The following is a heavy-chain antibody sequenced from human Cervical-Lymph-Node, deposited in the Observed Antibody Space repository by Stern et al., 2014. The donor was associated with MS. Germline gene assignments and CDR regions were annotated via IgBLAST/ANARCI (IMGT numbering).Heavy chain of an antibody. CDR3: ASARNTAFDI. Sequence: VQLVESGAEVKKPGASVQVSCKASEYTLSYFFMHWKRQAPGQGLEWMGVINPSGGFTTYAQRFQGIFTMTRDTSTSTVFMKLSSLTSEDTAVYYCASARNTAFDIWGQGTSVIVSS. V-gene: IGHV1-46*03. J-gene: IGHJ3*02. CDR2: INPSGGFT. CDR1: EYTLSYFF.